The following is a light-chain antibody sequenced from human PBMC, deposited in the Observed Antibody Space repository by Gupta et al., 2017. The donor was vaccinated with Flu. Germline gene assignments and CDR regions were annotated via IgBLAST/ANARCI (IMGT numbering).Light chain of an antibody. CDR2: KAS. Sequence: DIQMTQSPSTLSASVGDRVTITCRASQSISSWLAWYQQKPGKAPKLLIYKASSLESGVPSRFSGSGSGTEFTLTISSLQPDDFATYYCLQDTSPTWTFGQGTKVEIK. V-gene: IGKV1-5*03. CDR3: LQDTSPTWT. J-gene: IGKJ1*01. CDR1: QSISSW.